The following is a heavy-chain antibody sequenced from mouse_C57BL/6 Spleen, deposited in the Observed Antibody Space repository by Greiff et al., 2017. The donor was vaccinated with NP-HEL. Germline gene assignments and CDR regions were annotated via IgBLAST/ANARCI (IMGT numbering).Heavy chain of an antibody. CDR1: GYTFTDYN. V-gene: IGHV1-18*01. Sequence: VQLQQSGPELVKPGASVKIPCKASGYTFTDYNMDWVKQSHGKSLEWIGDINPNNGGTIYNQKFKGKATLTVDKSSSTAYMELRSLTSEDTAVYYCARRYYDYGYYFDYWGQGTTLTVSS. J-gene: IGHJ2*01. CDR3: ARRYYDYGYYFDY. D-gene: IGHD2-4*01. CDR2: INPNNGGT.